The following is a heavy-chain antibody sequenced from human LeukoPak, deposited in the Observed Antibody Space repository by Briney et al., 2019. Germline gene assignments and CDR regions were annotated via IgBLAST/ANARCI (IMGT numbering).Heavy chain of an antibody. Sequence: GGSLRLSCAASGFTFSSYSMNWVRQAPGKGLEWVSYISSSSSTIYYADSVKGRFTISRDNAKNSLYLQMNSLRAEDTAVYYCARVSCSSTSCPSPDYYMDVWGKGTTVTVSS. J-gene: IGHJ6*03. CDR2: ISSSSSTI. CDR1: GFTFSSYS. V-gene: IGHV3-48*04. D-gene: IGHD2-2*01. CDR3: ARVSCSSTSCPSPDYYMDV.